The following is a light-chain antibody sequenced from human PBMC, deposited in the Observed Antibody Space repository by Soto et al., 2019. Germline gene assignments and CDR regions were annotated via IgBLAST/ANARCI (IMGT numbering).Light chain of an antibody. J-gene: IGKJ1*01. CDR3: QQYNNWHSWT. V-gene: IGKV3D-15*01. CDR1: QSVSSN. CDR2: GAS. Sequence: EIVMTRSPATLSVSPGERATLSCRASQSVSSNLAWYQQKPGQAPRLLIYGASTRATGIPARLSGSGSGTEFTLTISSLQSEDFAVYYCQQYNNWHSWTFGQGTKVDI.